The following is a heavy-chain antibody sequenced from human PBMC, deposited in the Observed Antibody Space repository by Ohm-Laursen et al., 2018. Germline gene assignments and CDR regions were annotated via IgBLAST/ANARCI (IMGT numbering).Heavy chain of an antibody. V-gene: IGHV3-33*01. CDR2: IWNDGSNK. Sequence: SLRLSCAAPGLTLSNYGMHWVRQAPGKGLEWVAIIWNDGSNKYYVDSVKGRFTISKDNSKNTLYLQMNSLRPEDTALYYCATEGTGCPNLGYFHHWGQGTLVTVSS. CDR1: GLTLSNYG. CDR3: ATEGTGCPNLGYFHH. D-gene: IGHD1-1*01. J-gene: IGHJ1*01.